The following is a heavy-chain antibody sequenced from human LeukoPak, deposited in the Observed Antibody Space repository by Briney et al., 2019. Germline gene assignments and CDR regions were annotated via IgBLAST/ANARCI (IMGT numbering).Heavy chain of an antibody. V-gene: IGHV5-51*01. J-gene: IGHJ3*02. D-gene: IGHD1-26*01. CDR2: IYAGDCDT. Sequence: GESLMISGTGSGYSFTNYWSGGVRQMPGRGLGGMGIIYAGDCDTRCSPSLHGQVAISADRPITTAYQQWSSLKALDTAMYYCARQAVWSGGSSMYDAFDIWGQGTMVTVSS. CDR3: ARQAVWSGGSSMYDAFDI. CDR1: GYSFTNYW.